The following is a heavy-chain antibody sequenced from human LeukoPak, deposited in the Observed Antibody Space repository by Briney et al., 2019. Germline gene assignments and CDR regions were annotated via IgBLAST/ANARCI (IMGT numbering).Heavy chain of an antibody. J-gene: IGHJ4*02. Sequence: GGSLRLSCAASGFTFSSFWMSWVRQAPGKGLEWVASIKQDGSGEYYVDFVKGRFTISRDNAKNSLYLQMNSLRAEDTAVYYCARAVAGLDYWGQGTLVTVSS. D-gene: IGHD6-19*01. CDR2: IKQDGSGE. CDR3: ARAVAGLDY. V-gene: IGHV3-7*02. CDR1: GFTFSSFW.